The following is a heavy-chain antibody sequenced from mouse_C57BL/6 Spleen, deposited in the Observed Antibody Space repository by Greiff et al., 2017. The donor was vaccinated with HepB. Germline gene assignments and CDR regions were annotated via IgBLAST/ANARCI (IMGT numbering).Heavy chain of an antibody. Sequence: QVQLQQPGAELVRPGTSVKLSCKASGYTFTSYWMHWVKQRPGQGLEWSGVIDPSDSYTNYNQKFKGKATLTVDTSSSTAYMPLSSLTSEDSAVYYCARDYDRGYYFDYWGQGTTLTVSS. D-gene: IGHD2-4*01. CDR1: GYTFTSYW. V-gene: IGHV1-59*01. CDR2: IDPSDSYT. J-gene: IGHJ2*01. CDR3: ARDYDRGYYFDY.